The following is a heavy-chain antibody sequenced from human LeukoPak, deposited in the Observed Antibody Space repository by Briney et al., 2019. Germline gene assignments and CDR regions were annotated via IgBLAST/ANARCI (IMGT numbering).Heavy chain of an antibody. D-gene: IGHD2-2*01. Sequence: SETLSLTCAVYGGSFSGYYWSWIRQPPGKGLEWIGEITHSGSTNYNPSLKSRVTISVDTSKNQFSLKLSSVTAADTAVYYCARLSGAVVVPAADDAFDIWGQGTMVTVSS. V-gene: IGHV4-34*01. CDR1: GGSFSGYY. CDR2: ITHSGST. J-gene: IGHJ3*02. CDR3: ARLSGAVVVPAADDAFDI.